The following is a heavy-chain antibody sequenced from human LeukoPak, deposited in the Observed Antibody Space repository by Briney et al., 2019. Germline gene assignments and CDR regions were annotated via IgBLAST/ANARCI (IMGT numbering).Heavy chain of an antibody. CDR1: GGSISSYY. CDR2: IYYSGST. D-gene: IGHD3-16*02. V-gene: IGHV4-59*01. CDR3: ARGASLRFVWGSYRQNWFDP. Sequence: PSETLSLTCTVSGGSISSYYWSWIRQPPGKGLEWIGYIYYSGSTNYNPSLKSRVTISVDTSKNQFSLKLSSVTAEDTAVYYCARGASLRFVWGSYRQNWFDPWGQGTLVTVSS. J-gene: IGHJ5*02.